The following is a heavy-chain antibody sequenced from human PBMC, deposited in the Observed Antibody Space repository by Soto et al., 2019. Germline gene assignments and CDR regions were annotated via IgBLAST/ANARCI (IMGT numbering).Heavy chain of an antibody. D-gene: IGHD6-13*01. V-gene: IGHV3-53*01. CDR3: ARDQVSSSWYGGQYYYGMDV. Sequence: EVQLVESGGGLIQPGGSLRLSCAASGFTVSSNYMSWVRQAPGKGLEWVSVIYSGGSTYYADSVKGRFTISRDNSKKTLYLHMNSLRAEDTAVYYCARDQVSSSWYGGQYYYGMDVWGQGTTVTVSS. CDR2: IYSGGST. J-gene: IGHJ6*02. CDR1: GFTVSSNY.